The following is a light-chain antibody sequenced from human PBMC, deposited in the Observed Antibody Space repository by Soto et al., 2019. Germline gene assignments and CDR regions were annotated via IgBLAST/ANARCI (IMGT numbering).Light chain of an antibody. Sequence: DIQMTQSPSTLSASVRDRVTITCRASQSISSWLAWYQQKPGKAPRLLIYKASNLESGVPSRFSGSGSGTEFTLTISSLQPDDFATYYCQKYNSYPWTFGQGTKVEIK. CDR2: KAS. V-gene: IGKV1-5*03. CDR1: QSISSW. CDR3: QKYNSYPWT. J-gene: IGKJ1*01.